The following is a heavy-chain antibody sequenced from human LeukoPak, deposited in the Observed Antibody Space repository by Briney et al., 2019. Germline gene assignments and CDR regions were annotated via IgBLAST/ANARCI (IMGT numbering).Heavy chain of an antibody. CDR2: IGSSSSYI. Sequence: GGSLRLSCAAPGFTFSSYSMNWVRQAPGKGLEWVSSIGSSSSYIYYADSVKGRFTISRDNAKNSLYLQMNSLRAEDTAVYYCARGKAYSSDAFDIWGQGTMVTVSS. CDR1: GFTFSSYS. D-gene: IGHD6-13*01. J-gene: IGHJ3*02. CDR3: ARGKAYSSDAFDI. V-gene: IGHV3-21*01.